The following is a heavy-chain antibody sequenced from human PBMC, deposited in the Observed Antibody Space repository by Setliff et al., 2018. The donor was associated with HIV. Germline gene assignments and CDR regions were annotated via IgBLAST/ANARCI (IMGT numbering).Heavy chain of an antibody. D-gene: IGHD3-10*02. CDR3: ARGPGSNNFYVGDY. CDR1: GFTLSNYW. Sequence: PGGSLRLSCAASGFTLSNYWMHWVRQAPGKGPVWVSRINSGGSTTNYADSVKGRFTISRDNAKNTLYLQMNSPRVEDTAVYYCARGPGSNNFYVGDYWGQGALVTVSS. J-gene: IGHJ4*02. V-gene: IGHV3-74*01. CDR2: INSGGSTT.